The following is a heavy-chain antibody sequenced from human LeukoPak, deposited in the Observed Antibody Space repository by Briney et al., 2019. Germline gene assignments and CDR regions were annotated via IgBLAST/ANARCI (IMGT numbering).Heavy chain of an antibody. V-gene: IGHV1-69*13. D-gene: IGHD6-19*01. CDR2: IIPIFGTA. Sequence: ASVKVSCKASGGTFSSYAISWVRQAPGHGLEWMGGIIPIFGTANYAQKFQGRVTITADESTSTAYMELSSLRSEDTAVYYCARLHSSGWDPIDYWGQGTLVTVSS. CDR1: GGTFSSYA. J-gene: IGHJ4*02. CDR3: ARLHSSGWDPIDY.